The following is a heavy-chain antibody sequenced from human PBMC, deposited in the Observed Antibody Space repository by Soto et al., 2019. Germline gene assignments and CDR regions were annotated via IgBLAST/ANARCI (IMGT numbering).Heavy chain of an antibody. D-gene: IGHD6-13*01. CDR3: ARDFQLGTSTWWFDP. Sequence: GGSLRLSCAASGFTFSSYGMHWVRQAPGKGLEWVAVIWYDGSNKYYADSVKGRFTISRDNSKNTLYLQMNSLRAEDTAVYYCARDFQLGTSTWWFDPWGQGTLVTVSS. CDR2: IWYDGSNK. CDR1: GFTFSSYG. J-gene: IGHJ5*02. V-gene: IGHV3-33*01.